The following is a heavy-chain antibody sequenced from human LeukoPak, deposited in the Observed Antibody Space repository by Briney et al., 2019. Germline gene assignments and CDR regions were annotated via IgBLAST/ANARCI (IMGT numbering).Heavy chain of an antibody. Sequence: GGSLRLSCAASGFTFSSYAMSWVRQAPGKGLEWVSAISGSGGSTYYADSVKGRFTISRDNSKNTLYLQMNSLRAEDTAVYYCATGGYIAVAGYFDYWDQGTLVTVSS. CDR2: ISGSGGST. D-gene: IGHD6-19*01. CDR3: ATGGYIAVAGYFDY. V-gene: IGHV3-23*01. J-gene: IGHJ4*02. CDR1: GFTFSSYA.